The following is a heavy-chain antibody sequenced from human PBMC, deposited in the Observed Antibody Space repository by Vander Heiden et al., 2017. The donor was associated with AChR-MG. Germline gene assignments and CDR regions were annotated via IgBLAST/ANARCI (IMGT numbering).Heavy chain of an antibody. CDR1: GHTLPELP. J-gene: IGHJ6*02. D-gene: IGHD2-15*01. Sequence: QAQPVQSGAEVTKPGAPVKVSCKVSGHTLPELPMHRVRQAPGKGLEWMGGFDPEDGETIYAQKFQGRVTMTEDTSTDTAYMELSSLRSEDTAVYYCATDLYCSGGSCYSYYYYGMDVWGQGTTVTVSS. V-gene: IGHV1-24*01. CDR3: ATDLYCSGGSCYSYYYYGMDV. CDR2: FDPEDGET.